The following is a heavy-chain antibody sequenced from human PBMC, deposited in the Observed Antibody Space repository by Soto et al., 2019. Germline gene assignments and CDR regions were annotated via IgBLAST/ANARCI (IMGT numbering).Heavy chain of an antibody. V-gene: IGHV4-4*02. CDR1: GDSIRSDKW. D-gene: IGHD6-25*01. Sequence: PSETLSLTCAVSGDSIRSDKWWSWVRQPPGKGLEWNGEIHHNGNSNYNPSLKSRVIKSVEKSENQFSLNLSSVTDADTAVYYCARGERQQQRDYWGQGTLVTVS. J-gene: IGHJ4*02. CDR2: IHHNGNS. CDR3: ARGERQQQRDY.